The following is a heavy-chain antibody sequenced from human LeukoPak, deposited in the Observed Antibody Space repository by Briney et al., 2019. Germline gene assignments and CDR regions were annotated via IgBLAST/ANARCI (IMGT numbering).Heavy chain of an antibody. CDR1: GFTFSSYS. V-gene: IGHV3-21*01. CDR3: ARDSGFYGMDV. Sequence: GGSLRLSCAASGFTFSSYSMNWVRQAPGKGLEWVSSISSSSSYIYYADSVKGRFTISRDNAKNSLYLQMNSLRAEDTAVYYCARDSGFYGMDVWGQGTTVTVSS. CDR2: ISSSSSYI. J-gene: IGHJ6*02. D-gene: IGHD3-10*01.